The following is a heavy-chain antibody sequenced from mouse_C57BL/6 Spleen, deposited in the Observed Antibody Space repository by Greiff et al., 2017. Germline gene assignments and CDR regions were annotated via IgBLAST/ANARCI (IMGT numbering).Heavy chain of an antibody. V-gene: IGHV1-52*01. CDR1: GYTFTSYW. J-gene: IGHJ4*01. CDR3: ARRRGNYEGYAMDY. D-gene: IGHD2-1*01. CDR2: IDPSDSET. Sequence: QVQLQQPGAELVRPGSSVKLSCKASGYTFTSYWMHWVKQRPIQGLEWIGNIDPSDSETHYNQKFKDKATLTVDKSSSTAYMQLSSLTSEDSAVYYCARRRGNYEGYAMDYWGKGTSVTVSS.